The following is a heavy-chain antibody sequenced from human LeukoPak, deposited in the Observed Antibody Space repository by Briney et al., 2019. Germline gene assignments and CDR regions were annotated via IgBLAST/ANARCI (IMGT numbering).Heavy chain of an antibody. J-gene: IGHJ4*02. CDR2: IYHSGST. V-gene: IGHV4-4*02. D-gene: IGHD5/OR15-5a*01. Sequence: SETLSLTCAVSGGSISSSNWWSWVRQPPGKGPEWIGSIYHSGSTYYNPSLKSRVTISVDTSKNQFSLKLSSVTAADTAVYYCARANRVSLYYFDYWGQGTLVTVSS. CDR3: ARANRVSLYYFDY. CDR1: GGSISSSNW.